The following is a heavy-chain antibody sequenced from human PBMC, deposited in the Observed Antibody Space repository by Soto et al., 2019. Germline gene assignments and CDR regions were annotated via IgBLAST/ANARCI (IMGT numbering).Heavy chain of an antibody. Sequence: QLRLQESGPGLVKSSETLSLTCTISGGSVRSSSYYWGWIRQPPGKGLEWIASINYSGRTHNNPDIERRVTMTIDTNRNPFSLKMNSVTAEEAAVYYCARHEGGAAAERPIDYWGQGALVTVSS. J-gene: IGHJ4*02. CDR3: ARHEGGAAAERPIDY. D-gene: IGHD6-13*01. CDR1: GGSVRSSSYY. CDR2: INYSGRT. V-gene: IGHV4-39*01.